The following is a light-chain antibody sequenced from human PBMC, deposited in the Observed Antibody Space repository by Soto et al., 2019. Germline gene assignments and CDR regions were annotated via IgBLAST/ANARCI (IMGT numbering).Light chain of an antibody. CDR3: NSYTPSSTYV. Sequence: QSVLTQPASVSGSPGQSITIACTGTSSDVGSYNRVSWYQQAPGTAPKLIIHDVTNRPSGVPDRFSGSKSGNTASLTISGLQTEDEADYYCNSYTPSSTYVFGTGTKLTVL. V-gene: IGLV2-18*02. CDR2: DVT. CDR1: SSDVGSYNR. J-gene: IGLJ1*01.